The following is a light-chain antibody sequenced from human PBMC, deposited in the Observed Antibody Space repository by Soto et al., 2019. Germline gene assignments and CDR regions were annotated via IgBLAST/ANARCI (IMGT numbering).Light chain of an antibody. CDR3: QQYTNAPRT. J-gene: IGKJ1*01. CDR1: QSINNYF. Sequence: EIVLTQSPGTLSLSPGETATLSCRASQSINNYFLAWLQQRPGQAPRLLIFRASQRASGIPDRFRGSGSGTDSTHTTTTLEPEDYAMYYSQQYTNAPRTFGQATKVEIK. CDR2: RAS. V-gene: IGKV3-20*01.